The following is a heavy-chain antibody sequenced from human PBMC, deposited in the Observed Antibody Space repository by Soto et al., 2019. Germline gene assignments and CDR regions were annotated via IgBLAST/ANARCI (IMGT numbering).Heavy chain of an antibody. D-gene: IGHD3-22*01. J-gene: IGHJ5*02. CDR3: ARDHGVAAVGITWFDP. V-gene: IGHV4-4*07. CDR2: IHSSGST. Sequence: QVQLQASGPGLVKPSETLSLACTVSGASMNSYHWSWIRQPAGKGLEGIGHIHSSGSTNYNPSLKSRVTMSVDTSKNQFSLRLMSLTAADTAVYYCARDHGVAAVGITWFDPWGQGSLVTVSS. CDR1: GASMNSYH.